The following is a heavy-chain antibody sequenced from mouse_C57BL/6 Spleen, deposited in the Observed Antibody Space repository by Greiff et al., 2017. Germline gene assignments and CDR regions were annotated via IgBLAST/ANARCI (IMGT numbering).Heavy chain of an antibody. CDR2: ISSGSSTI. Sequence: EVKLVESGGGLVKPGGSLKLSCAASGFTFCDYGMHWVRQAPEKGLEWVAYISSGSSTIYYADTVKGRFTISRDNAKNTLFLQMTSLRSEDTAMYYCARGMDGYFFAYWGQGTLVTVSA. D-gene: IGHD2-3*01. CDR1: GFTFCDYG. J-gene: IGHJ3*01. CDR3: ARGMDGYFFAY. V-gene: IGHV5-17*01.